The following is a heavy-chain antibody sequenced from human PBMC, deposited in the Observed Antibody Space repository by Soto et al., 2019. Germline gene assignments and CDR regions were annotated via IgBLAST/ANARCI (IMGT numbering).Heavy chain of an antibody. CDR2: ISSSGSTI. D-gene: IGHD6-13*01. J-gene: IGHJ5*02. V-gene: IGHV3-11*01. Sequence: GESLKISCAASGFTFSDYYMSWIRQAPGKGLEWVSYISSSGSTIYYADSVKGRFTISRDNAKNSLYLQMNSLRAEDTAVYYCARMGLAAAGRFDPWGQGTLVTVSS. CDR3: ARMGLAAAGRFDP. CDR1: GFTFSDYY.